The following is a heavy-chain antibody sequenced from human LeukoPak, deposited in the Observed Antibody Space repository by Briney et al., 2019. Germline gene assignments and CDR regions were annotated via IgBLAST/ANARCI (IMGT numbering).Heavy chain of an antibody. J-gene: IGHJ4*02. CDR2: ISGSGGST. CDR1: GLSFSGAW. D-gene: IGHD4-17*01. V-gene: IGHV3-23*01. CDR3: ARDSSVTPYYFDC. Sequence: PGGSLRLSCAASGLSFSGAWMTWVRQPPGKGLEWVSAISGSGGSTYYADSVKGRFTISRDYSKNTLYLQMNSLRAEDTAVYYCARDSSVTPYYFDCWGQGTLVTVSS.